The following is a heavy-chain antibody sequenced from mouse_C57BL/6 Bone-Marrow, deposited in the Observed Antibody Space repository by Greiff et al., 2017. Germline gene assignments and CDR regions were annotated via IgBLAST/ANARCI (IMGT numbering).Heavy chain of an antibody. D-gene: IGHD2-5*01. Sequence: EVQLQQSGAELVRPGASVKLSCTASGFNIKDDYMHWVKPRPEQGLEWIGWIDPENGDTEYASKFQGKATITADTSSNTAYLQLSSLTSEDTAVYYCTFYSKWTWFAYWGQGTLVTVSA. V-gene: IGHV14-4*01. CDR1: GFNIKDDY. CDR3: TFYSKWTWFAY. CDR2: IDPENGDT. J-gene: IGHJ3*01.